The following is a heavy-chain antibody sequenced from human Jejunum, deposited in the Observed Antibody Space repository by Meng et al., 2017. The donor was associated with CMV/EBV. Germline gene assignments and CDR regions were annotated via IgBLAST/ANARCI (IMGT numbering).Heavy chain of an antibody. CDR1: HF. V-gene: IGHV3-72*01. D-gene: IGHD2-15*01. J-gene: IGHJ4*02. CDR3: ARAGPLGYCNVNYCGAEDY. CDR2: IRNKANNYIT. Sequence: HFMDWVRQAPGKGLEWVGRIRNKANNYITEYAASVKGRFAISRDDSKKSLYLQMNSLKTEDTAVYYCARAGPLGYCNVNYCGAEDYWGQGTLVTVSS.